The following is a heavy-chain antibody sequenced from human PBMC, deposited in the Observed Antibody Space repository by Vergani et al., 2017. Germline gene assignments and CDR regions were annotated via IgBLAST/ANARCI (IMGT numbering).Heavy chain of an antibody. J-gene: IGHJ6*03. D-gene: IGHD2-2*01. V-gene: IGHV3-30*03. CDR2: ISYDGHDK. CDR1: GFSFSSYG. CDR3: VRDSVYCTSISCDYYYYYYMDV. Sequence: QVQVVESGGGVVRPGRSLRLSCAASGFSFSSYGMHWVRQAPGKGLEWVAVISYDGHDKYYADSVKGRFTVSRDNSKDTLYLQMNSLRTEDTAVFYCVRDSVYCTSISCDYYYYYYMDVWGKGTTVTVSS.